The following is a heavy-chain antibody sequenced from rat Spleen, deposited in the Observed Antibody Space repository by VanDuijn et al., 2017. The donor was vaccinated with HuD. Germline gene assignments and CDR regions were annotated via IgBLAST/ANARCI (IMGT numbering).Heavy chain of an antibody. J-gene: IGHJ2*01. CDR3: ARHRGPLDY. D-gene: IGHD4-3*01. V-gene: IGHV5-25*01. Sequence: EVQLVESGGGLVQPGRSMKLSCAASGLSFSNYDMAWVRQAPTKGLEWVASITNAAGKVHYPDFVKGRFTISRDNAKSTLYLQMDSLRSEDTATYYCARHRGPLDYWGQGVLVTVSS. CDR2: ITNAAGKV. CDR1: GLSFSNYD.